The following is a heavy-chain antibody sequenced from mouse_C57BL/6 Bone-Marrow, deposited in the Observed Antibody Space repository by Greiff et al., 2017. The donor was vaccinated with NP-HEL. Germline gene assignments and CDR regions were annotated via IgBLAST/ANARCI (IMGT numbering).Heavy chain of an antibody. V-gene: IGHV1-63*01. D-gene: IGHD3-2*02. CDR2: IYPGGGHT. CDR1: GYTFTNYW. Sequence: QVQLKESGAELVRPGTSVKMSCKASGYTFTNYWIGWAKQRPGHGLEWIGDIYPGGGHTNYNEKFKGKATLTADKSSSTAYMQFSSLTSEDSAIYYCARIGTAQAKDYWGQGTTLTVSS. J-gene: IGHJ2*01. CDR3: ARIGTAQAKDY.